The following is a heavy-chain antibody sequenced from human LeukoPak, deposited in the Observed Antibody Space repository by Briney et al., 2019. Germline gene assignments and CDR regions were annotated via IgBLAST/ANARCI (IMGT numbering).Heavy chain of an antibody. CDR1: GGSFSGYY. CDR3: ARRPYYYGSGSYYKSFDY. D-gene: IGHD3-10*01. J-gene: IGHJ4*02. CDR2: INHSGST. Sequence: PSETLSLTCAVYGGSFSGYYWNWIRQPPGKGLEWIGEINHSGSTNYNPSLKSRVTISVDTSKNQFSLKLSSVTAADTAVYYCARRPYYYGSGSYYKSFDYWGQGTLVTVSS. V-gene: IGHV4-34*01.